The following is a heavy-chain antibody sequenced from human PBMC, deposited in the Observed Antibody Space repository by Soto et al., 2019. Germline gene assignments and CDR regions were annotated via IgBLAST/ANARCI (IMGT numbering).Heavy chain of an antibody. CDR2: IWYDGSNK. J-gene: IGHJ4*02. V-gene: IGHV3-33*01. CDR3: AREMGSGSYYQLDY. D-gene: IGHD3-10*01. Sequence: QVQLVESGGGVVQPGRSLRLSCAASAFTFSSYGMHWVRQAPGKGLEWVAVIWYDGSNKDYADSVKGRFTISRDNSENPLYLQMNSLRAEDTAVYYCAREMGSGSYYQLDYWGQGTLVTVSS. CDR1: AFTFSSYG.